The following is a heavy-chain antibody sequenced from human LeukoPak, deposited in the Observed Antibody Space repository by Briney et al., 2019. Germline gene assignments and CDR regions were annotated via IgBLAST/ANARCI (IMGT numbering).Heavy chain of an antibody. CDR3: ARVYCSSTSCLVYYGMDV. V-gene: IGHV4-30-2*01. D-gene: IGHD2-2*01. Sequence: PSETLSLTCAVSGGSISSGGYSWSWLRQPPGKGLEWIGYIYHSGSTYYNPSLKSRVTISVDRSKNQFSLKLSSVTAADTAVYYCARVYCSSTSCLVYYGMDVWGQGTTVTVSS. J-gene: IGHJ6*02. CDR2: IYHSGST. CDR1: GGSISSGGYS.